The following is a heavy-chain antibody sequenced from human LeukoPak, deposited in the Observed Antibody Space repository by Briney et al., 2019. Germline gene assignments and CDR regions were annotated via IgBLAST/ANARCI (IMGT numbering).Heavy chain of an antibody. CDR1: GFTFSSYW. V-gene: IGHV3-7*04. D-gene: IGHD5-12*01. CDR2: IKQDGSEK. J-gene: IGHJ4*02. CDR3: ARGASSRAYSGYPLDY. Sequence: GGSLRLSCAASGFTFSSYWMSWVRQAPGKGLEWVANIKQDGSEKYYVDSVKGRFTISRDNAKNSLYLQMNSLRAEDTAVYYCARGASSRAYSGYPLDYWGQGTLVTVSS.